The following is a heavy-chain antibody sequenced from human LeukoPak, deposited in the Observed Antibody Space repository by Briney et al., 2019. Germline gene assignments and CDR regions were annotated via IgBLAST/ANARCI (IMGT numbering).Heavy chain of an antibody. CDR2: IHYDGSNK. D-gene: IGHD4-17*01. CDR1: GFTFSSYG. Sequence: HPGGSLRLSCAASGFTFSSYGMHWVRQAPGKGLDWVAFIHYDGSNKYYADSVKGRFTISRDDSKNTLYLQMNSLRAEDTAVYYCAKAASKRTDYGDYAFYYYMDVWGKGTTVTISS. V-gene: IGHV3-30*02. J-gene: IGHJ6*03. CDR3: AKAASKRTDYGDYAFYYYMDV.